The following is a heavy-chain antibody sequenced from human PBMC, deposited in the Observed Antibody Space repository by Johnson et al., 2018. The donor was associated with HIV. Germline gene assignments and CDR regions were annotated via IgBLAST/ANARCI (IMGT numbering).Heavy chain of an antibody. Sequence: VQLVESVGGLVQPGRSLRLSCAASGFTFDDYAMHWVRQAPGKGLEWVSGISWNSGSIGYADSVKGRFTLSRDNAKNSLYLQMTSLRAEDTAVYYCARVPPFGTHPDGAFDIWGQGTMVTVSS. J-gene: IGHJ3*02. CDR1: GFTFDDYA. CDR3: ARVPPFGTHPDGAFDI. CDR2: ISWNSGSI. D-gene: IGHD1-1*01. V-gene: IGHV3-9*01.